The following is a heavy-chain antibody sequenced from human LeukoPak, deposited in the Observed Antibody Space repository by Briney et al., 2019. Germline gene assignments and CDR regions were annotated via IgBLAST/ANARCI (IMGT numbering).Heavy chain of an antibody. V-gene: IGHV4-34*01. D-gene: IGHD3-3*01. CDR3: ARSRGVRITIFGVVIKTDYGMDV. J-gene: IGHJ6*02. Sequence: KSSETLSLTCAVYGGSFSGYYWSWIRQPPGKGLEWIGEINHSGSTNYNPSLKSRVTISVDTSKNQFSLKLSSVTAADTAVYYCARSRGVRITIFGVVIKTDYGMDVWGQGTTVTVSS. CDR1: GGSFSGYY. CDR2: INHSGST.